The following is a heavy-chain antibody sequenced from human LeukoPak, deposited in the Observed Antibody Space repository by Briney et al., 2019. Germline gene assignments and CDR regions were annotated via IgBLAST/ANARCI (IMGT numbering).Heavy chain of an antibody. CDR2: IYYSGST. CDR3: ARGALTTVTTYYFDY. D-gene: IGHD4-17*01. CDR1: GGSISSYY. J-gene: IGHJ4*02. Sequence: SETLSLTCTVSGGSISSYYWSWIRQPPGKGLEWIGYIYYSGSTNYNPSLKSRVTISVDTSKNQFSLKLSSVTAADTAVYYCARGALTTVTTYYFDYWGQGTLSPSPQ. V-gene: IGHV4-59*01.